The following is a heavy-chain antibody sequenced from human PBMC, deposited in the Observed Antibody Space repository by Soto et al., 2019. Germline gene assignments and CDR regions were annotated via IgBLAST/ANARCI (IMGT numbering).Heavy chain of an antibody. CDR3: ARDPGYCSGGSCSSANWFDP. CDR1: GGTFSSYA. V-gene: IGHV1-69*01. CDR2: IIPIFGTA. J-gene: IGHJ5*02. D-gene: IGHD2-15*01. Sequence: QAQLVQSGAEVKKPGSSVKVSCKASGGTFSSYAISWVRQAPGQGLEWMGGIIPIFGTANYAQKFQGRVTITADESTSTAYMELSSLRSEDTAVYYCARDPGYCSGGSCSSANWFDPWGQGTLVTVSS.